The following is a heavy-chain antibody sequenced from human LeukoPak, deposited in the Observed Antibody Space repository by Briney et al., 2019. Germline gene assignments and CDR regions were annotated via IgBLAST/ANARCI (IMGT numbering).Heavy chain of an antibody. Sequence: SETLSLTCTVSGGSISSYYWSWIRQPPGKGLEWIGHIYYSGTTNYNPSLKSRVTISIDTSKNQFSLNLSSVTAADTAVYYCARDSGSGTFYWGQGTLVTVSS. D-gene: IGHD6-19*01. V-gene: IGHV4-59*01. CDR2: IYYSGTT. J-gene: IGHJ4*02. CDR3: ARDSGSGTFY. CDR1: GGSISSYY.